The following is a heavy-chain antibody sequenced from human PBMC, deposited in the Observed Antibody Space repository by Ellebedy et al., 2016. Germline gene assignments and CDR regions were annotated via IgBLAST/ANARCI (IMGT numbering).Heavy chain of an antibody. CDR3: ARGSPPFY. CDR1: GGSFSGYY. CDR2: INHSGST. Sequence: SETLSLXXAVYGGSFSGYYWSWIRQPPGKGLEWIGEINHSGSTNYNPSLKSRVTISVDTSKNQFSLKLSSVTAADTAVYYCARGSPPFYWGQGTLVTVSS. J-gene: IGHJ4*02. V-gene: IGHV4-34*01.